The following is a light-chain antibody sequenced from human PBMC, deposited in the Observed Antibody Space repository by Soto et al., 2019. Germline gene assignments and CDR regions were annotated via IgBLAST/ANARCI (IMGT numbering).Light chain of an antibody. CDR2: GAS. V-gene: IGKV3-20*01. J-gene: IGKJ1*01. CDR1: QRVSSNY. CDR3: QQYGYSPRT. Sequence: EIVLTQSPGTLSLSPGERATLSCRASQRVSSNYLAWYQLKPGQAPRLLIYGASSRATGIPDRFSGGGSGTDFTLTISSLDHEEFAVYFYQQYGYSPRTFGQGTKV.